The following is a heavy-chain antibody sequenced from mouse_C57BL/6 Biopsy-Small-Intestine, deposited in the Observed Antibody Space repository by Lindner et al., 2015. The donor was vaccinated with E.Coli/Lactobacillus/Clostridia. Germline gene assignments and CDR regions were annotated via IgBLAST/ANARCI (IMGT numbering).Heavy chain of an antibody. CDR3: ARNGYDGDAMDY. Sequence: QESGAELVRPGTSVKMSCKASGYTFTNYWIGWAKQRPGHGLEWIGDIYPGGGYTNYNEKFKGKATLTADKSSSTAYMQFSSLTSEDSAIYYCARNGYDGDAMDYWGSRNLSHRLL. CDR1: GYTFTNYW. J-gene: IGHJ4*01. CDR2: IYPGGGYT. D-gene: IGHD2-2*01. V-gene: IGHV1-63*01.